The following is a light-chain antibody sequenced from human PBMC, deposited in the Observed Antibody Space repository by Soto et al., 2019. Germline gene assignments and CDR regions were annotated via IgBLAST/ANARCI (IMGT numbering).Light chain of an antibody. CDR3: SSYTISNTLPFV. CDR2: EVT. J-gene: IGLJ1*01. V-gene: IGLV2-14*01. CDR1: RRDVGGYNY. Sequence: QSALTQPASVSGSPGQSITISCTGTRRDVGGYNYVSWYQQYPGKSPKLLIYEVTHRPSGVSNRFSGSKSGNTASLTISGPQAEDEAEYYCSSYTISNTLPFVFGTGTKVTVL.